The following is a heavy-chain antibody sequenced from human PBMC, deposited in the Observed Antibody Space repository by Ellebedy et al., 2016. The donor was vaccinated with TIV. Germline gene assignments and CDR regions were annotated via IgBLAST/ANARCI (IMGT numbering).Heavy chain of an antibody. J-gene: IGHJ3*02. V-gene: IGHV3-7*01. CDR3: ATDGSYGDHLSPIHAFEI. D-gene: IGHD4-17*01. CDR2: IRQDGSDM. CDR1: GFSFRSYW. Sequence: GESLKISCAASGFSFRSYWMTWVRQAPGKGLEWVANIRQDGSDMYYVDSVKGRFTISRDNAKKSLYLLMNSLSAEDTAVYYCATDGSYGDHLSPIHAFEIWGQGTMVTVSS.